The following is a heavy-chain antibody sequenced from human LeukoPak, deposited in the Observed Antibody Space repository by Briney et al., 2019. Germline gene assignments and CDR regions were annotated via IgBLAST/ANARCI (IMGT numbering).Heavy chain of an antibody. V-gene: IGHV3-23*01. CDR1: GFTFDTYA. J-gene: IGHJ4*02. CDR2: ISANGANT. Sequence: GGSLRLSCAVSGFTFDTYAMSWVRQAPGKGLEWVSSISANGANTYYADSVKGRFTISRDNSKNTLYLQMNSLRAEDTAVYYCARSDSSAIYGDYWGQGTLVTVSS. D-gene: IGHD3-22*01. CDR3: ARSDSSAIYGDY.